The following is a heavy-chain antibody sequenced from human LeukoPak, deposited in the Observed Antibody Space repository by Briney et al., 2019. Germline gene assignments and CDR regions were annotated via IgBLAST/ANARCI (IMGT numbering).Heavy chain of an antibody. D-gene: IGHD3-10*01. Sequence: PGGSLRLSCAASGFTFSSYAMHWVRQAPGKGLEWVAVISYDGSNKYYADSVKGRFTISRDNSKNTLYLQMNSLRAEDTAVYYCAKGPYREPGSGSYYYSNWFDPWGQGTLVTVSS. CDR3: AKGPYREPGSGSYYYSNWFDP. V-gene: IGHV3-30*07. CDR2: ISYDGSNK. CDR1: GFTFSSYA. J-gene: IGHJ5*02.